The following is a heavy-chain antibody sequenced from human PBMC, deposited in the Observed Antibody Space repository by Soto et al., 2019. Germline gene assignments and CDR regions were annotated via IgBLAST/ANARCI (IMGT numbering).Heavy chain of an antibody. CDR2: ISYSGTT. CDR3: AREKGISRNPLDY. D-gene: IGHD1-1*01. V-gene: IGHV4-31*03. CDR1: GGSISSNGYY. J-gene: IGHJ4*02. Sequence: PSETLSLTCSVSGGSISSNGYYWTWIRQHPGKGLEWIGFISYSGTTYYNPSLQSRVSISVDTSKNQFSLTLSSVTAADTAVYYCAREKGISRNPLDYWGQGTLVTVS.